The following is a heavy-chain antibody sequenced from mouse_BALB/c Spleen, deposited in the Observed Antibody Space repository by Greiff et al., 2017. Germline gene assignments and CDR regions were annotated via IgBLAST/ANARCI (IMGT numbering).Heavy chain of an antibody. CDR3: ARSLDYYAMDY. D-gene: IGHD2-10*02. Sequence: VQLQQSAAELARPGASVKMSCKASGYTFTSYTMHWVKQRPGQGLEWIGYINPSSGYTEYNQKFKDKTTLTADKSSSTAYMQLSSLTSEDSAVYYCARSLDYYAMDYWGQGTSVTVSS. CDR1: GYTFTSYT. V-gene: IGHV1-4*02. CDR2: INPSSGYT. J-gene: IGHJ4*01.